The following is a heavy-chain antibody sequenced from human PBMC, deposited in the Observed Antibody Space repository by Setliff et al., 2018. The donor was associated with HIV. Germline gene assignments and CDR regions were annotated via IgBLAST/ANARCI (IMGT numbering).Heavy chain of an antibody. CDR3: AGSILTGYYTFGADY. CDR2: INPGGGST. V-gene: IGHV1-46*01. D-gene: IGHD3-9*01. CDR1: GYTFTSYY. Sequence: ASVKVSCKASGYTFTSYYMHWVRQAPGQGLEWMGIINPGGGSTSYAQKFQGRVTMTSDTSTSTVYMELSSPKSEDTAVYYCAGSILTGYYTFGADYWGQGTLVTVSS. J-gene: IGHJ4*02.